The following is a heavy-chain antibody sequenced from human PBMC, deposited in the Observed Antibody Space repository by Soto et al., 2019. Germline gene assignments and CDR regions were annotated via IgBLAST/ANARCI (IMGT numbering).Heavy chain of an antibody. Sequence: ASVKLSCKASGYTFTSYGISWVRQAPGQGLEWMGWISAYNGNTSYAQKLQGRVTMTTDTSTSTAYMELRSLRSDDTAVYYCARRFWSGYWDSDYYYMDVWGKGTTVTVSS. CDR1: GYTFTSYG. V-gene: IGHV1-18*01. D-gene: IGHD3-3*01. J-gene: IGHJ6*03. CDR3: ARRFWSGYWDSDYYYMDV. CDR2: ISAYNGNT.